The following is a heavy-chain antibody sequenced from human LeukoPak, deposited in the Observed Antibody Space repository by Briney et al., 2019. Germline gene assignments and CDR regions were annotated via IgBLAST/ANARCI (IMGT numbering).Heavy chain of an antibody. CDR3: ARAAGGIVENMGVFGY. CDR1: GGSISSSSYY. Sequence: PSETLSLTCTVSGGSISSSSYYWGWIRQPPGKGLEWIGSIYYSGSTYYNPSLKSRVTISVDTSKNQFSLKLSSVTAADTAVYYCARAAGGIVENMGVFGYWGQGTLVTVSS. D-gene: IGHD3-22*01. V-gene: IGHV4-39*01. CDR2: IYYSGST. J-gene: IGHJ4*02.